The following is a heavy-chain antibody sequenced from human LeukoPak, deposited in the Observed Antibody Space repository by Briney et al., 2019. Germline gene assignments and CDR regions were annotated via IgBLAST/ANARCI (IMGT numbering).Heavy chain of an antibody. CDR1: GGSIRSYY. CDR3: ASRSGSFSDALDI. Sequence: SETLSLTCTVSGGSIRSYYWGWIRQPPGKGLEWIGYIHYSESTKYNPSLKSRVTKSVDTSKNQFSLKLSSVTAADTAVYYCASRSGSFSDALDIWGQGTLVTVSS. CDR2: IHYSEST. J-gene: IGHJ3*02. V-gene: IGHV4-59*08. D-gene: IGHD3-10*01.